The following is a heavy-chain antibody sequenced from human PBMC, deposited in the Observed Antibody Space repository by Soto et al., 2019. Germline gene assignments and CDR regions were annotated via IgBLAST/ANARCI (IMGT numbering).Heavy chain of an antibody. D-gene: IGHD2-15*01. V-gene: IGHV1-46*01. Sequence: QVQLVQSGADVKKPGTSVKVSCKAAGYSFTNYCMYWVRQAPGQGLEGIGMINPRTGSTRYAQKFQDRVTLTRDTSTTTVYMELSTLISDDTAVYYCARDGGLLTASWHYDLWGPGTLVTVSS. CDR2: INPRTGST. CDR3: ARDGGLLTASWHYDL. CDR1: GYSFTNYC. J-gene: IGHJ2*01.